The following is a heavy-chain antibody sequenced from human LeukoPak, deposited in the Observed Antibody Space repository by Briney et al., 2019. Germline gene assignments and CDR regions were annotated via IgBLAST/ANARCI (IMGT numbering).Heavy chain of an antibody. CDR2: IKQDGSEK. CDR1: GFTFSSYW. J-gene: IGHJ5*02. Sequence: HPGGSLRLSCAASGFTFSSYWMSWVRQAPGKGLEWVANIKQDGSEKYYVDSVKGRFTISRNNANNSLYLQMNSLRPEDTAFYYCAQGLRELPSWGQGTLVTVSS. V-gene: IGHV3-7*03. D-gene: IGHD1-26*01. CDR3: AQGLRELPS.